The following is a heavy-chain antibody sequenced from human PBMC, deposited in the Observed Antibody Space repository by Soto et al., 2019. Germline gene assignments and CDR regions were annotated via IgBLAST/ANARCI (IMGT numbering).Heavy chain of an antibody. J-gene: IGHJ6*02. V-gene: IGHV3-7*03. Sequence: EVQLVESGGGLVQPGGSPRLSCAASGFTFSSYWMSWVRQAPGKGLEWVANIKQDGSEKYYVDSVKGRFTISRDNAKNSLYLQMNSLRAEDTAVYYCARVGSPYYYYYYGMDVWGQGTTVTVSS. D-gene: IGHD2-15*01. CDR1: GFTFSSYW. CDR2: IKQDGSEK. CDR3: ARVGSPYYYYYYGMDV.